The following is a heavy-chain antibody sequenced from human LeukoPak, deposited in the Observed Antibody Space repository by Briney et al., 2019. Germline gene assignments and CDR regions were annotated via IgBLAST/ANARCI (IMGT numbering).Heavy chain of an antibody. Sequence: GGSPRLSCAASGFTFSTYWMSWVRQAPGKGLEWVANIKGDGGEKYYVDSVKGRFTISRDNAKNSLFLQMNSLRAEDTAIYYCSKIEGTFGGVLVLWGQGTLVTVSS. V-gene: IGHV3-7*01. CDR3: SKIEGTFGGVLVL. J-gene: IGHJ5*02. D-gene: IGHD3-16*01. CDR2: IKGDGGEK. CDR1: GFTFSTYW.